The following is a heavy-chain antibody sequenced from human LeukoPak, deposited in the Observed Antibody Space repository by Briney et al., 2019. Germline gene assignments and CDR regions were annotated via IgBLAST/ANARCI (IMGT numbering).Heavy chain of an antibody. CDR3: ARHISSGGTYAHFDC. CDR1: GSMYNYY. Sequence: SETLSLTCTVSGSMYNYYWSWIRQPPGKGLEWIGYIHYSGSTNYNPSLESRVTMSLDTSKNQVSLKLNSVTAADTAVYYCARHISSGGTYAHFDCWGQGTLVTVSS. V-gene: IGHV4-59*08. D-gene: IGHD1-26*01. J-gene: IGHJ4*02. CDR2: IHYSGST.